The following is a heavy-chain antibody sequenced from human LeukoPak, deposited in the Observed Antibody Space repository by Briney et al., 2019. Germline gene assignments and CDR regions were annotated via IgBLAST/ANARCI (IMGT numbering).Heavy chain of an antibody. CDR2: IRYDGSNK. V-gene: IGHV3-30*02. J-gene: IGHJ4*02. CDR3: AKDRSDYDFWSDGGYFDY. D-gene: IGHD3-3*01. CDR1: GFTFSSYG. Sequence: GGSLRLSCAASGFTFSSYGMHWVRQAPGKGLEWVAFIRYDGSNKYYADSVKGRFTISRDNSKNTLYPQMNSLRAEDTAVYYCAKDRSDYDFWSDGGYFDYWGQGTLVTVSS.